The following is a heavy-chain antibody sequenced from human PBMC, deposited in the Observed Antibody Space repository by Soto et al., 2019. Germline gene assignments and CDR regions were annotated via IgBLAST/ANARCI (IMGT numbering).Heavy chain of an antibody. J-gene: IGHJ5*01. D-gene: IGHD3-3*01. Sequence: VGSLRLSCTSSTVTINVHGVQWVRQAPGKGLEWVAFISNDGRAQYYADSVKGRFTISRDYSKNTVDLQMNSLRNEETAVYYCARDIWSGDYKWFDSWGPGTLVTVSS. CDR3: ARDIWSGDYKWFDS. CDR1: TVTINVHG. CDR2: ISNDGRAQ. V-gene: IGHV3-30*03.